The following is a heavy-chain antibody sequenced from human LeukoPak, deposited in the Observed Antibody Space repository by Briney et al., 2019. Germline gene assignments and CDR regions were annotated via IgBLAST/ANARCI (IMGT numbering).Heavy chain of an antibody. V-gene: IGHV3-23*01. CDR2: ISGSGGST. Sequence: GGSLRLSCAASGFTFSSYAMSWVRQAPGKGLEWVSAISGSGGSTYYADSVKGRFTISRDNSKNTLYLQMNSLRAEDTAVYYCANSKKSSSSSLGYYYYYMDVWGKGTTVTVSS. CDR3: ANSKKSSSSSLGYYYYYMDV. J-gene: IGHJ6*03. CDR1: GFTFSSYA. D-gene: IGHD6-6*01.